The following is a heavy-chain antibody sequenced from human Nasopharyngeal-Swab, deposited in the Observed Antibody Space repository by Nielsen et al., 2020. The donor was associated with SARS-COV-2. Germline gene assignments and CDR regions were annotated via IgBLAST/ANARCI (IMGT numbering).Heavy chain of an antibody. CDR1: GGSISSGGYY. D-gene: IGHD3-10*01. V-gene: IGHV4-31*03. CDR2: IYYSGST. J-gene: IGHJ5*02. CDR3: ARGITMVRGVTYWFDP. Sequence: SETLSLTCTVSGGSISSGGYYWSWIRQHPGKGLEWIGYIYYSGSTYYNPSLKSRVTISVDTSKNKFSLKLSSVTAADTAVYYCARGITMVRGVTYWFDPWCQGTLVTVSS.